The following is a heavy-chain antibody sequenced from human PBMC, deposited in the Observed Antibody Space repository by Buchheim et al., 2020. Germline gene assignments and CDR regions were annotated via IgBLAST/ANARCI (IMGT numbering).Heavy chain of an antibody. CDR2: ISSSSTI. CDR3: ARSLDY. J-gene: IGHJ4*02. V-gene: IGHV3-48*01. CDR1: GFTFSRYS. Sequence: EVQLVESGGGLVQPGGSLRLSCAASGFTFSRYSMNWVRQAPGKGLEWVSYISSSSTIYYADSVQGRFTISRDNAKNSLYLQMNSLRAEDTAVYYCARSLDYWGQGTL.